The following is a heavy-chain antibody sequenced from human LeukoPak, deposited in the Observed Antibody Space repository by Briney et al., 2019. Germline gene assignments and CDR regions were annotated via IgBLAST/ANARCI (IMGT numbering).Heavy chain of an antibody. CDR3: ARDGRALLSD. V-gene: IGHV3-66*01. J-gene: IGHJ3*01. CDR2: IYSGGST. D-gene: IGHD2/OR15-2a*01. CDR1: GFTVSSNY. Sequence: GGSLRLSCAASGFTVSSNYMSWVRQAPGKGLEWVSIIYSGGSTYYADSVKGRFIISRDNSKNKLYLQMYSLRAEDTAVYYCARDGRALLSDWGQGTMVTVSS.